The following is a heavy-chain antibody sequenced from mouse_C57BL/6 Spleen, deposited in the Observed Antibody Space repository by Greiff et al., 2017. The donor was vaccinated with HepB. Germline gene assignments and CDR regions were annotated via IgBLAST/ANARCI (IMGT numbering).Heavy chain of an antibody. CDR1: GYSITSGYY. Sequence: ESGPGLVKPSQSLSLTCSVTGYSITSGYYWNWIRQFPGNKLEWMGYISYDGSNNYNPSLKNRISITRDTSKNQFFLKLNSVTTEDTATYYCARDYGSSYPYYAMDYWGQGTSVTVSS. CDR2: ISYDGSN. CDR3: ARDYGSSYPYYAMDY. J-gene: IGHJ4*01. V-gene: IGHV3-6*01. D-gene: IGHD1-1*01.